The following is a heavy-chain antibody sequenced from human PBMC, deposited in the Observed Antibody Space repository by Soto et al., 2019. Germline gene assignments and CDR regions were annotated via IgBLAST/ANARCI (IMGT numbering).Heavy chain of an antibody. CDR3: ARDTNIKDAFDI. CDR2: ISSSSSTI. CDR1: GFTFSSYS. V-gene: IGHV3-48*01. Sequence: EVQLVESGGGLVQPGGSLRLSCAASGFTFSSYSMNWVRQAPGKGLEWVSYISSSSSTIYYADSVKGRFTISRDNAKNSLYLQMNSLRAEDTAVYYCARDTNIKDAFDIRGQGTMVTVSS. J-gene: IGHJ3*02.